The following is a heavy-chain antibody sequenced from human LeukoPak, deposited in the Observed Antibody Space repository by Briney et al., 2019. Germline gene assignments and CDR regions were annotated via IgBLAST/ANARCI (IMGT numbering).Heavy chain of an antibody. CDR2: INHSGST. J-gene: IGHJ1*01. CDR1: GGSFSGCY. CDR3: ARVGDSSGYVQH. Sequence: SETLSLTCAVYGGSFSGCYWSWIRQPPGKGLEWIGEINHSGSTNYNPSLKSRVTISVDTSKNQFSLKLSSVTAADTAVYYCARVGDSSGYVQHWGQGTLVTVSS. V-gene: IGHV4-34*01. D-gene: IGHD3-22*01.